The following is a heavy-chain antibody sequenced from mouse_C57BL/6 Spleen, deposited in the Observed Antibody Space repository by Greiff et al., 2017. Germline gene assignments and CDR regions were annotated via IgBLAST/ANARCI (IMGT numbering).Heavy chain of an antibody. CDR2: IDPSDSET. V-gene: IGHV1-52*01. J-gene: IGHJ2*01. D-gene: IGHD2-5*01. CDR1: GYTFTSYW. Sequence: VQLQQPGAELVRPGSSVKLSCKASGYTFTSYWMHWVKQRPIQGLEWIGNIDPSDSETNYNQKFKDKATLTVDKSSSTAYMQLSSLTSEDSAVYYCARESNDFDYWGQGTTLTVSS. CDR3: ARESNDFDY.